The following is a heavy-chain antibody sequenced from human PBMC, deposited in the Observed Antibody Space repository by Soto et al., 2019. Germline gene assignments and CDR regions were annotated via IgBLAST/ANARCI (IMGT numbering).Heavy chain of an antibody. CDR3: ARARNQPGHFDY. Sequence: SETLSLTCTVSGGSVSSGSYYWSWIRQPAGKGLEWIGRIYTSGSTNYNPSLKSRVTMSVDTSKNQFSLKLSSVTAAYTAVYYCARARNQPGHFDYWGQGTLVTVSS. J-gene: IGHJ4*02. CDR1: GGSVSSGSYY. V-gene: IGHV4-61*02. D-gene: IGHD2-2*01. CDR2: IYTSGST.